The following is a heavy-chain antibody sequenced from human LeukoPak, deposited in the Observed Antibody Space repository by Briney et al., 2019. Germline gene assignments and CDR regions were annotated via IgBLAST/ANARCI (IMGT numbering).Heavy chain of an antibody. CDR2: ISAYNGNT. CDR1: GYTFTSYG. CDR3: AREVWQLGAGDY. J-gene: IGHJ4*02. D-gene: IGHD6-6*01. V-gene: IGHV1-18*01. Sequence: ASVKVSCKASGYTFTSYGISWVRQAPGQGLEWMGWISAYNGNTNYAQKLQGRVSMTTDTSTSTAYMELRSLRSDDTAVYYCAREVWQLGAGDYWGQGTLVTVSS.